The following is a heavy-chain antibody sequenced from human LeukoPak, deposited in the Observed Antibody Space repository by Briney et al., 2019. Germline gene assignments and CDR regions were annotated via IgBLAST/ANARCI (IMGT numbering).Heavy chain of an antibody. V-gene: IGHV4-34*01. Sequence: SETLSLTCAVYGGSFSGYYWSWIRQPPGKGLEWIGEINHSGSTNYNPSLKSPVTRSVDTSKNQSSLKLSSVTAADTAVYYCARGGGRYSYGPRFDPWGQGTLVTVSS. J-gene: IGHJ5*02. CDR1: GGSFSGYY. CDR3: ARGGGRYSYGPRFDP. CDR2: INHSGST. D-gene: IGHD5-18*01.